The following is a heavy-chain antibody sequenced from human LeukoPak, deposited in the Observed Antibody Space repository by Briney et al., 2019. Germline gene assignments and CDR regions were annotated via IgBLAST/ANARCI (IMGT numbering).Heavy chain of an antibody. CDR2: IKQDGSDK. V-gene: IGHV3-7*01. CDR1: GFTFSSYW. J-gene: IGHJ5*02. Sequence: GGSLRLSCEVSGFTFSSYWMNWVRQAPGKGLEWVANIKQDGSDKYYVDSVKGRFTISRDNAKNSLYLQMNSLRAEDTAVYYCARERQKDELGWFGPWGQGTLVTVSS. D-gene: IGHD6-6*01. CDR3: ARERQKDELGWFGP.